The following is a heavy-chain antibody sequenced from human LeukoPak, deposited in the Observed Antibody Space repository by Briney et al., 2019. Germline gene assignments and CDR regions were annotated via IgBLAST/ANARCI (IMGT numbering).Heavy chain of an antibody. V-gene: IGHV1-8*01. J-gene: IGHJ5*02. CDR2: MNPNSGNT. D-gene: IGHD3-3*01. CDR1: GYTFTSYD. Sequence: ASVKVSCKASGYTFTSYDINWVRQATGQGLEWMGWMNPNSGNTGYAQKFQGRVTITRNTSISTAYMELGSLRSEDTAVYYCARGDFWRGYPTYTGFDPWGQGTLVPVSS. CDR3: ARGDFWRGYPTYTGFDP.